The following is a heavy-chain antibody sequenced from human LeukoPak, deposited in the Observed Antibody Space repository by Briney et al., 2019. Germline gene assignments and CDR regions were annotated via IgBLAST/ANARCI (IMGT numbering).Heavy chain of an antibody. CDR1: GGSFSGYY. Sequence: PSETLSLTCAVYGGSFSGYYWSWIRQPPGKGLEWIGEINHSGSTNYNPSLKSRVTISVDTSKNQFSLKLSSVTAADTAVYYCASPDCTNGVCQTEDHYYMDVWGKGTTVTVSS. CDR2: INHSGST. CDR3: ASPDCTNGVCQTEDHYYMDV. J-gene: IGHJ6*03. V-gene: IGHV4-34*01. D-gene: IGHD2-8*01.